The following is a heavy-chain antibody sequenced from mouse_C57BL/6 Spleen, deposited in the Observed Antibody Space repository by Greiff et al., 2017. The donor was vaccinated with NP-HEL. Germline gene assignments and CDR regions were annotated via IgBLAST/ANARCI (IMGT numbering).Heavy chain of an antibody. D-gene: IGHD1-1*01. CDR2: IYPSDSET. CDR1: GYTFTSYW. Sequence: QVQLQQPGAELVRPGSSVKLSCKASGYTFTSYWMDWVKQRPGQGLEWIGNIYPSDSETHYNQKFKDKATLTVDKSSSTAYMQLSSLTSEDSAVYYCARCGSSYVKYFDVWGTGTTVTVSS. V-gene: IGHV1-61*01. CDR3: ARCGSSYVKYFDV. J-gene: IGHJ1*03.